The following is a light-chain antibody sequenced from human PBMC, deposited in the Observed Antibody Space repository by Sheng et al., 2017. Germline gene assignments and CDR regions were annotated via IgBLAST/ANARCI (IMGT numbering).Light chain of an antibody. V-gene: IGKV3-11*01. CDR2: AAS. Sequence: EIVLTQSPATLSLSPGERATLSCRASQSVSSSRLAWYQQKPGQAPRLLIYAASNRATGIPARFSGSGSGTDFNLTISSLEPEDFAVYFCQQRNRWPLTFGGGTKVEIK. CDR1: QSVSSS. J-gene: IGKJ4*01. CDR3: QQRNRWPLT.